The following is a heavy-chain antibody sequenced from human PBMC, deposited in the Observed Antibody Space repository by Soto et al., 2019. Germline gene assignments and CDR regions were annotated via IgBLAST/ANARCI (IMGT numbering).Heavy chain of an antibody. CDR1: GGTFSSYA. D-gene: IGHD6-19*01. CDR3: ASGIEISSGWAGLTYYYYGMDV. V-gene: IGHV1-69*06. Sequence: SVKVSCKASGGTFSSYAISWVRQAPGQGXEWMGGIIPIFGTANYAQKFQGRVTITADKSTSTAYMELSSLRSEDTAVYYCASGIEISSGWAGLTYYYYGMDVWGQGTTVTVSS. CDR2: IIPIFGTA. J-gene: IGHJ6*02.